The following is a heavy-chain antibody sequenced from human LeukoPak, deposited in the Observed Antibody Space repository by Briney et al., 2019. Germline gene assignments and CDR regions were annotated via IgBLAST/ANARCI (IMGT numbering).Heavy chain of an antibody. Sequence: PSETLSLTCTASNDSISPLYWGWLRQPPGKGLEFIGYIFYSGTTNFNASLKSRVTLSVDTSKNQFSLRLNSVTAADTAVYYCARGGSAAKYYFDSWGQGTLVTVSS. CDR1: NDSISPLY. J-gene: IGHJ4*02. V-gene: IGHV4-59*11. CDR3: ARGGSAAKYYFDS. CDR2: IFYSGTT. D-gene: IGHD6-13*01.